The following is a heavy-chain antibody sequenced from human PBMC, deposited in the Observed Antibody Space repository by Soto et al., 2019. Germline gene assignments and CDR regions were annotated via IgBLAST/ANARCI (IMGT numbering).Heavy chain of an antibody. CDR3: ARYSGWYSYNWFDP. J-gene: IGHJ5*02. Sequence: GGSLRLSCVASGFPFGYYWMSWVRQAPGKGLEWLATIKMDASEKKYVDSVKGRFTMSRDNAKNSLYLQMSSLRGEDTAMYYCARYSGWYSYNWFDPWGQGTLVTVSS. V-gene: IGHV3-7*01. D-gene: IGHD6-19*01. CDR2: IKMDASEK. CDR1: GFPFGYYW.